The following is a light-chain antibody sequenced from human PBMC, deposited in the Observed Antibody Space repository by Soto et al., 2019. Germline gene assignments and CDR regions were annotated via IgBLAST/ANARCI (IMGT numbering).Light chain of an antibody. Sequence: EIVLTQSPGTLSLSPGERVTLSCRASQSVSRSYLAWYQHKAGQAPRLLIYGASSRATGIPDRFSGSGSGTDFTLTISRLEPEDFAVYYCQQYGRSPLTFGGGTKVEIK. CDR2: GAS. V-gene: IGKV3-20*01. CDR1: QSVSRSY. CDR3: QQYGRSPLT. J-gene: IGKJ4*01.